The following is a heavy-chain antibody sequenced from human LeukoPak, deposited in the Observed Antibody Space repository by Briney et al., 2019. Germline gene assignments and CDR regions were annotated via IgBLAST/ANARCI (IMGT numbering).Heavy chain of an antibody. D-gene: IGHD3/OR15-3a*01. J-gene: IGHJ4*02. Sequence: SQTLSLTCTVSGGSISSGDYYWSWIRQPPGKGLEWIGSIYYSGSTYYNPSLKSRVTISVDTSKNQFSLKLSSVTAADTAVYYCARLKKVGGWTSVPTAFDYWGQGTLVTVSS. CDR1: GGSISSGDYY. CDR2: IYYSGST. CDR3: ARLKKVGGWTSVPTAFDY. V-gene: IGHV4-39*01.